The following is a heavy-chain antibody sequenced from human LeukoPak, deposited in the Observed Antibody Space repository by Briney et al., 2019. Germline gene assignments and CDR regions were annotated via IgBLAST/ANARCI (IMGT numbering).Heavy chain of an antibody. Sequence: GGSLRLSCAASGFSSSNFWMHWVRQVPGMGLVWVSQINPDGTAALYADSVKGRFTISRDNAKSTLYLEMSTLRADDTAVYYCAKGSNFAFDNWGQGILVTVSS. CDR3: AKGSNFAFDN. CDR1: GFSSSNFW. J-gene: IGHJ4*02. D-gene: IGHD1-1*01. V-gene: IGHV3-74*01. CDR2: INPDGTAA.